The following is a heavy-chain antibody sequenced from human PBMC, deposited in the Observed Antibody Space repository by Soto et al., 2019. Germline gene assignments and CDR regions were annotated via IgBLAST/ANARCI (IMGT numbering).Heavy chain of an antibody. CDR2: ISSSSSTI. CDR3: AREPRYYYDSSGYLNWFAP. V-gene: IGHV3-48*02. D-gene: IGHD3-22*01. Sequence: GGSLRLSCAASGFTXSSYSMNWVLQAPGKGLEWDSYISSSSSTIYYADSVKGRFTISRDNAKNSLYLQMNSLRDEDTAVYYCAREPRYYYDSSGYLNWFAPWGQGTLVTVSS. J-gene: IGHJ5*02. CDR1: GFTXSSYS.